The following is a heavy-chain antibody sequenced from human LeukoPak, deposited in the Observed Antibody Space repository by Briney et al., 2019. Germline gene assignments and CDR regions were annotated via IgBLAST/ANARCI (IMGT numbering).Heavy chain of an antibody. CDR1: GGSISSYY. J-gene: IGHJ4*02. V-gene: IGHV4-59*01. CDR3: AGSSSWYYFDY. CDR2: IYYSGST. D-gene: IGHD6-13*01. Sequence: PSETLSLTCTVSGGSISSYYWSWIRQPPGKGLEWIGYIYYSGSTNYNPSPKSRVTISVDTSKNQFSLKLSSVTAADTAVYYCAGSSSWYYFDYWGQGTLVTVSS.